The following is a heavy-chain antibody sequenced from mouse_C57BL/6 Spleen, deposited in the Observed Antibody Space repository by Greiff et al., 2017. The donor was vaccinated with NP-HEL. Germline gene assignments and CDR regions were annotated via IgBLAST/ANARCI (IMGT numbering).Heavy chain of an antibody. D-gene: IGHD2-4*01. CDR1: GFTFSDYG. CDR2: ISSGSSTI. Sequence: DVKLVESGGGLVKPGGSLKLSCAASGFTFSDYGMHWVRQAPEKGLEWVAYISSGSSTIYYADTVKGRFTISRDNAKNTLFLQMTSLRSEDTAMYYCATYDYDVDYWGQGTTLTVSS. CDR3: ATYDYDVDY. V-gene: IGHV5-17*01. J-gene: IGHJ2*01.